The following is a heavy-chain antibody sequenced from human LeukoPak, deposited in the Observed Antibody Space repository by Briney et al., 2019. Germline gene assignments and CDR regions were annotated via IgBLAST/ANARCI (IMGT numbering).Heavy chain of an antibody. CDR3: ARQDGFDLDY. V-gene: IGHV4-39*01. CDR1: GGSINSTTYY. J-gene: IGHJ4*02. D-gene: IGHD3-9*01. Sequence: PSETLSLTCTVSGGSINSTTYYWGWIRQPPGKGLECTGTIYYSGNTYYNPSLKSRVTISVDTSKNQFSLRLTSVTAADTAVYYCARQDGFDLDYWGQGTLVTVSS. CDR2: IYYSGNT.